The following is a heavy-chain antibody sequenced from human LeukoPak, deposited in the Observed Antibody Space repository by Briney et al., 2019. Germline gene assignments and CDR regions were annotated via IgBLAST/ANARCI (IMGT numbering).Heavy chain of an antibody. Sequence: ASVTVSCKASGYTFTGYYMHWVRQAPGQGLEWMGWINPNSGGTNYAQKFQGRVTMTRDTSISTAYMELSRLRSDDTAVYYCAKTPYYYDHYYYMDVWGKGTTVTISS. V-gene: IGHV1-2*02. J-gene: IGHJ6*03. CDR3: AKTPYYYDHYYYMDV. D-gene: IGHD3-22*01. CDR2: INPNSGGT. CDR1: GYTFTGYY.